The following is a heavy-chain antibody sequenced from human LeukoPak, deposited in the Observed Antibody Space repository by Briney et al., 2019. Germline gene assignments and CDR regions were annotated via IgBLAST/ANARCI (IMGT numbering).Heavy chain of an antibody. CDR1: GFTFSSHA. J-gene: IGHJ4*02. CDR3: AKGRVPNDFWSGYY. D-gene: IGHD3-3*01. CDR2: ISGSGGST. V-gene: IGHV3-23*01. Sequence: PGGSLRLSCVASGFTFSSHAMSWVRQAPGKGLEWVSAISGSGGSTYYADSVKGRFTISRDNSKNTLYLQMNSLRAEDTAVYYCAKGRVPNDFWSGYYWGQGTLVTVSS.